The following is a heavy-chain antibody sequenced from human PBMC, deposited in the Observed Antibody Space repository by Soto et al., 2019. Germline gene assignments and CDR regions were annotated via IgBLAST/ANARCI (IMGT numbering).Heavy chain of an antibody. CDR1: GFTFSSYW. CDR2: INSDGSST. D-gene: IGHD2-2*01. J-gene: IGHJ4*02. CDR3: ARVSKEWYQLLVAVVPPLGLIDFDY. Sequence: GGSLRLSCAASGFTFSSYWMHWVRQAPGKGLVWVSRINSDGSSTSYGDSGKGRFTISRDNAKNTLYLQMNSLRAEDTAVYYCARVSKEWYQLLVAVVPPLGLIDFDYWGQGTLVTVSS. V-gene: IGHV3-74*01.